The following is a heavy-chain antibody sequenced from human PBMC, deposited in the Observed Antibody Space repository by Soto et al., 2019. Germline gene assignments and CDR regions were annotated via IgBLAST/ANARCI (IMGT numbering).Heavy chain of an antibody. V-gene: IGHV1-69*13. Sequence: SVKVPCKASGGACSRYSITWVRQAPGNGLEWIGRIIPIFGIASYAQKFQGRVTITADESTSTAYMELSSLRSDDTAVYYCAREDRDRETGLVPAAIDGMDVWGQGTTVTVS. J-gene: IGHJ6*02. CDR1: GGACSRYS. D-gene: IGHD2-2*01. CDR2: IIPIFGIA. CDR3: AREDRDRETGLVPAAIDGMDV.